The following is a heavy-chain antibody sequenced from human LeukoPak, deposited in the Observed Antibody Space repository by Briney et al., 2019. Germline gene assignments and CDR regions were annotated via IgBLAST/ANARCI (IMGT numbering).Heavy chain of an antibody. Sequence: LSLTCTVSGGSISSSSYYWGWIRQAPGKGLEWVAVISYDGSNKNYADSVKGRFTISRDSSKNTLYLQMNGLRTEDTAVYYCARVGDFLTGYYNGYFDSWGQGTLVTVSS. D-gene: IGHD3-9*01. J-gene: IGHJ4*02. CDR1: GGSISSSS. CDR2: ISYDGSNK. V-gene: IGHV3-30*03. CDR3: ARVGDFLTGYYNGYFDS.